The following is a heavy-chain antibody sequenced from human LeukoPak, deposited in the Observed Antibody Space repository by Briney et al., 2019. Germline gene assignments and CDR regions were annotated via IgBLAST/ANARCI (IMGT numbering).Heavy chain of an antibody. CDR2: MNPNSGNT. J-gene: IGHJ5*02. CDR1: GYTFTSYG. V-gene: IGHV1-8*02. CDR3: AMSSRRGRREFDP. Sequence: ASVKVSCKASGYTFTSYGISWVRQAPGQGLEWMGWMNPNSGNTGYAQKFQGRVTMTRNTSISTAYMELSSLRSEDTAVYYCAMSSRRGRREFDPWGQGTLVTVSS. D-gene: IGHD6-13*01.